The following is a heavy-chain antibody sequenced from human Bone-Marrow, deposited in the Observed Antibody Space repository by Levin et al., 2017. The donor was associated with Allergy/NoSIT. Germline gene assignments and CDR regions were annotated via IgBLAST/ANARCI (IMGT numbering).Heavy chain of an antibody. V-gene: IGHV3-23*01. CDR2: ISGSGGST. CDR3: AKDDRQWLVTHYYYYGMDV. Sequence: GGSLRLSCAASGFTFSSYAMSWVRQAPGKGLEWVSAISGSGGSTYYADSVKGRFTISRDNSKNTLYLQMNSLRAEDTAVYYCAKDDRQWLVTHYYYYGMDVWGQGTTVTVSS. CDR1: GFTFSSYA. D-gene: IGHD6-19*01. J-gene: IGHJ6*02.